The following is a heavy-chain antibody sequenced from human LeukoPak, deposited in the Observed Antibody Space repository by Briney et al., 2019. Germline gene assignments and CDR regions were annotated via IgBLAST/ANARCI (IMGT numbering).Heavy chain of an antibody. CDR1: GFTFSSYW. Sequence: GGSLRLSCVASGFTFSSYWMHWVRQAPGKGLVWVSRIHSDETSTNYADSVKGRFTISRDNAKNTLYLQMNSLRAEDTAIYYCARVAYYDFWSGLIPHTYYMDVWGKGTTVIVSS. CDR2: IHSDETST. D-gene: IGHD3-3*01. CDR3: ARVAYYDFWSGLIPHTYYMDV. V-gene: IGHV3-74*01. J-gene: IGHJ6*03.